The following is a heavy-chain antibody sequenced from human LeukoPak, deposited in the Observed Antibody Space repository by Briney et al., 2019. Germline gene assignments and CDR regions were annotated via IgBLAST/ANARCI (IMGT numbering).Heavy chain of an antibody. D-gene: IGHD5/OR15-5a*01. J-gene: IGHJ4*02. Sequence: GGSLRLSCSASGFTFSSYSMHWVRQAPGEGLEYVSVISKNGGDTSYADSVRDRFTISRDNSKDTLYLQLSSLRPDDTAVYYCVRGGGFGVYPDFWGQGTLVTVSS. V-gene: IGHV3-64D*09. CDR2: ISKNGGDT. CDR3: VRGGGFGVYPDF. CDR1: GFTFSSYS.